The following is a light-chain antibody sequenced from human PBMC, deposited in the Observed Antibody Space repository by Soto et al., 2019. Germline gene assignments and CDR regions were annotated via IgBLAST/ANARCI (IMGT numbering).Light chain of an antibody. Sequence: QSVLTQPASVSGSPGQSITISCTGTSSDVGGYNYVSWYQQHPGKAPKLLIYDVSDRPSGVSNRFSGSKSGDTASLTISGLQAEDEADYYCSSYTRRSTGVFGGGTKLTVL. CDR3: SSYTRRSTGV. CDR1: SSDVGGYNY. J-gene: IGLJ2*01. CDR2: DVS. V-gene: IGLV2-14*01.